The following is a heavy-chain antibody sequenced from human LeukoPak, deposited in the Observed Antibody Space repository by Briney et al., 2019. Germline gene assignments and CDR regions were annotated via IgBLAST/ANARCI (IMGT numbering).Heavy chain of an antibody. V-gene: IGHV4-4*07. J-gene: IGHJ4*02. CDR1: GGSISGYY. Sequence: SQTLSLTCTVSGGSISGYYWSWIRQPAAKGLDWIGRIYTSETPNHNPSLKRRVTMSVDTSKNRISFKLGSVTAADTAVYYCARWNNGGDYWGQGTLVTVSS. CDR3: ARWNNGGDY. D-gene: IGHD1/OR15-1a*01. CDR2: IYTSETP.